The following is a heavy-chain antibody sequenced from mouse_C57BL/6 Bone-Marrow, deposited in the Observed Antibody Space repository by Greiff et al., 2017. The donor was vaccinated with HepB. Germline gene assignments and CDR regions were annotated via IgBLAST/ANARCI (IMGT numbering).Heavy chain of an antibody. V-gene: IGHV1-76*01. CDR1: GYTFTDYY. CDR2: IYPGSGNT. D-gene: IGHD2-5*01. CDR3: GGSNYVHWYFDV. Sequence: QVQLQQSGAELVRPGASVKLSCKASGYTFTDYYINWVKQRPGQGLEWIARIYPGSGNTYYNEKFKGKATLTAEKSSSTAYMQLSSLTSEDSAVYFCGGSNYVHWYFDVWGTGTTVTVSS. J-gene: IGHJ1*03.